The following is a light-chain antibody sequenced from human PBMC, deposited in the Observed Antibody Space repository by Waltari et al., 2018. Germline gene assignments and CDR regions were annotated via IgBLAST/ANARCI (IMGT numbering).Light chain of an antibody. CDR1: SSDVGGYNY. J-gene: IGLJ2*01. V-gene: IGLV2-14*03. CDR2: DVN. Sequence: QSALTQPASVSGSPGQSITISFTGSSSDVGGYNYVSWYQHHPGKAPKLMISDVNKRPSGVSNRFSGSKSDNTASLTISGLQAEDEAHYYCTSFTSSSTIVFGGGTKLTVL. CDR3: TSFTSSSTIV.